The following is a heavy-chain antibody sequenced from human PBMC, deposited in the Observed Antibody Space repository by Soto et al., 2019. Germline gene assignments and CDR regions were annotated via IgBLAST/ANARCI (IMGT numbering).Heavy chain of an antibody. J-gene: IGHJ4*02. CDR1: GFTFDDYT. V-gene: IGHV3-43*01. D-gene: IGHD6-19*01. CDR3: AKDNGYSSSFDY. CDR2: ISWDGGST. Sequence: GGSLRLSCAASGFTFDDYTMHWVRQAPGKGLEWVSLISWDGGSTYYADSVKGRFTISRDNSKNSLYLQMNSLRTEDTALYYCAKDNGYSSSFDYWGQGTLVTVSS.